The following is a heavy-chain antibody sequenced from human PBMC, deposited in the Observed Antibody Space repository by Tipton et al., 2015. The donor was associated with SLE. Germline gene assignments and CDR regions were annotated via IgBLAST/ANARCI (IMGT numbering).Heavy chain of an antibody. CDR3: ARKDY. CDR1: GGSFSGYY. CDR2: INHSGST. J-gene: IGHJ4*02. Sequence: LRLSCAVYGGSFSGYYWSWIRQPPGKGLEWIGEINHSGSTNYNPSLKRRVTISVDTSKNQFSLKLSSVTAADTAVDYCARKDYWGQGTLVTGSA. V-gene: IGHV4-34*01.